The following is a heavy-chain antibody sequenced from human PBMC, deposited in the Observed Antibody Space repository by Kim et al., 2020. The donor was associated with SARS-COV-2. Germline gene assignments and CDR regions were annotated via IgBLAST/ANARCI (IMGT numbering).Heavy chain of an antibody. Sequence: GGSLRLSCAASGFIIRTYYMTWVRQAPGKGLEWVSLSDSGAGTYYADSVKGRFIISRDNSKNTLYLQMNSLRVEDTAVYYCARDGAAAGPNGLDVWGQGTTVTVSS. CDR1: GFIIRTYY. CDR2: SDSGAGT. V-gene: IGHV3-66*01. CDR3: ARDGAAAGPNGLDV. D-gene: IGHD6-13*01. J-gene: IGHJ6*02.